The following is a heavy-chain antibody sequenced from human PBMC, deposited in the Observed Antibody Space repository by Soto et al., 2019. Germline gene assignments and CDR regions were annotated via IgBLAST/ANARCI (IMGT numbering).Heavy chain of an antibody. Sequence: SETLSLTCTVSGGSISSGGYYWSWIRQHPGKGLEWIGYIYYSGSTYYNPSLKSRVTISVDTSKNQFSLKLSSVTAADTAVYYCARRPAKGGGFDYWGQGTLVTVSS. D-gene: IGHD2-15*01. CDR3: ARRPAKGGGFDY. CDR2: IYYSGST. CDR1: GGSISSGGYY. V-gene: IGHV4-31*03. J-gene: IGHJ4*02.